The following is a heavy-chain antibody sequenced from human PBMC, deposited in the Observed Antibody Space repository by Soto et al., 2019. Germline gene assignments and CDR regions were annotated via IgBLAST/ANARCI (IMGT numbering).Heavy chain of an antibody. CDR3: AGDLWQWLVLGSGGHY. Sequence: QVQLVQSGAEVKKPGASVKVSCKASGYTFTSYGISWVRQAPGQGLEWMGWISAYNGNTNYAQKLQGRVTMTTDTSTSTAYMELRRLRSDDTAVYYCAGDLWQWLVLGSGGHYWGQGTLVTVSS. CDR1: GYTFTSYG. J-gene: IGHJ4*02. CDR2: ISAYNGNT. V-gene: IGHV1-18*01. D-gene: IGHD6-19*01.